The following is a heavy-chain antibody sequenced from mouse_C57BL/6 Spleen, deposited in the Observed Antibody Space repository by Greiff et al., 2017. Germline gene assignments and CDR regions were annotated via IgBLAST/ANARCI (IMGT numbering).Heavy chain of an antibody. CDR3: ARRGYYGSSSYYFDY. V-gene: IGHV1-78*01. Sequence: QVQLKESDAELVKPGASVKISCKVSGYTFTDHTIHWMKQRPEPGLEWIGYIYPRDGSTKYNEKFKGKATLTADKSSSTSYMQLNSLTSEDSAVYFCARRGYYGSSSYYFDYGGQGTTLTVSS. CDR1: GYTFTDHT. J-gene: IGHJ2*01. CDR2: IYPRDGST. D-gene: IGHD1-1*01.